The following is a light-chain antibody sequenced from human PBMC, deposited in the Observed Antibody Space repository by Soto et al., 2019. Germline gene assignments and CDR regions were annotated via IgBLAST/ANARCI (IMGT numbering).Light chain of an antibody. J-gene: IGLJ1*01. CDR3: CSYAGSSTFYV. Sequence: QSVLTQPASVSGSPGQSITIYCNGTSSDVGSYNLVSWYQQHPGKAPKLMIYEGSKRPSGVSNRFSGSKSGNTASLTISGLQAEDEADYYCCSYAGSSTFYVFGTGTKVTVL. CDR2: EGS. CDR1: SSDVGSYNL. V-gene: IGLV2-23*01.